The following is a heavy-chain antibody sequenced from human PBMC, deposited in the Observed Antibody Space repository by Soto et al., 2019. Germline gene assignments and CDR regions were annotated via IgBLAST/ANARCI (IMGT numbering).Heavy chain of an antibody. Sequence: QVQLQESGPGLVKPSGTLSLTCAVSGGSFTSNNWWTWVRQPPGQGLEWIGEIYRTGSTNYNPSPKRRVTISLDKSENQCSAKATTLTAADTAVYYCASRDPGTSVDYWGQGTLVTVSS. CDR1: GGSFTSNNW. V-gene: IGHV4-4*02. J-gene: IGHJ4*02. CDR2: IYRTGST. D-gene: IGHD1-7*01. CDR3: ASRDPGTSVDY.